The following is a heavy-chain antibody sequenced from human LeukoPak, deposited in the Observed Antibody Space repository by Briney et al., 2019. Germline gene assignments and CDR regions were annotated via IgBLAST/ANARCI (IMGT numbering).Heavy chain of an antibody. CDR2: LYSGGST. D-gene: IGHD3-10*01. CDR1: GFTVGSNY. J-gene: IGHJ6*02. Sequence: GGSLRLSCAASGFTVGSNYMSWVRQAPGKGLEWVSVLYSGGSTYYANSVKGRFTISRDNSKNSVDLQMNSLRADDTAVYYCAKHSQTFYYGSGSYSYGMDVWGQGTTVSASS. CDR3: AKHSQTFYYGSGSYSYGMDV. V-gene: IGHV3-53*01.